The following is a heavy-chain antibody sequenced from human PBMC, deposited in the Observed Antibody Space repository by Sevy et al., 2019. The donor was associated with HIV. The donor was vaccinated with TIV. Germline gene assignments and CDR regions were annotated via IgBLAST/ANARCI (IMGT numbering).Heavy chain of an antibody. CDR1: GFTFSSYA. Sequence: GGSLRLSCAASGFTFSSYAMHWVRQAPGKGLEWVAVTSYDGSNKYYGDSVKGRFTISRDNSKNTLYLQMNSLRAEDTAMYYCARDAVFGPIIYYYYYGMDVWGQGTTVTVSS. CDR2: TSYDGSNK. J-gene: IGHJ6*02. V-gene: IGHV3-30-3*01. D-gene: IGHD3-3*01. CDR3: ARDAVFGPIIYYYYYGMDV.